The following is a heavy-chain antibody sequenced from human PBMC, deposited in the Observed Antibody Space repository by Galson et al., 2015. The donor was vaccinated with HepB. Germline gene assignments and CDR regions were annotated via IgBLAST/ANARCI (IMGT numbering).Heavy chain of an antibody. J-gene: IGHJ4*02. CDR2: ISSSSSYT. CDR3: ARQRGSYYPDY. D-gene: IGHD1-26*01. Sequence: SQRLSCAASGFTFSDYYMSWIRQAPGKGLEWVSYISSSSSYTNYADSVKGRFTISRDNAKNSLYLQMNSLRAEDTAVYYCARQRGSYYPDYWGQGTLVTVSS. CDR1: GFTFSDYY. V-gene: IGHV3-11*06.